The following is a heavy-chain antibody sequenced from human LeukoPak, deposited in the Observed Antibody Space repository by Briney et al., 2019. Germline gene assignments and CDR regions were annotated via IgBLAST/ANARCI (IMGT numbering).Heavy chain of an antibody. CDR3: ARRRIGDYFDY. J-gene: IGHJ4*02. D-gene: IGHD3-16*01. CDR1: GGSISSSSYY. CDR2: IYYSGST. Sequence: SETLSLTCTVSGGSISSSSYYWGWIRQPPGNGLEWIGSIYYSGSTYYNPSLKSRVTISVDTSKNQFSLKLSSVTAADTAVYYCARRRIGDYFDYWGQGTLVTVSS. V-gene: IGHV4-39*01.